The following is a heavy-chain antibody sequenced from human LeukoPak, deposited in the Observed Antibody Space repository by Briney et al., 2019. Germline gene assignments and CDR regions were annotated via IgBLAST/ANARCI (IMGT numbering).Heavy chain of an antibody. CDR2: VDVDGRP. Sequence: SETLSLTCGVSGGSVTSTNWWTWVRQPPGKGLEWIGEVDVDGRPNYNPSLKSRLTLSVDLSENHISLRLTSVTAADTAVYYCAREGGFYRPLDYSGQGTLVTVSS. J-gene: IGHJ4*02. D-gene: IGHD3-3*01. CDR1: GGSVTSTNW. V-gene: IGHV4/OR15-8*01. CDR3: AREGGFYRPLDY.